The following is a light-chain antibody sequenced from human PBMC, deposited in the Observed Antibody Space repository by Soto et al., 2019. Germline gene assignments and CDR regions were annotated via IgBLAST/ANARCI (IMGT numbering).Light chain of an antibody. Sequence: QSARTQPPSASGSPVQSVTITCTGTSSDVGGYNYVSWYQQHPGKAPKLMIYEVTKRPSGVPDRFSGSKSGNTASLTVSGLQGEDEADYYCSSYAGSNNYVFGTGTKLTVL. CDR1: SSDVGGYNY. J-gene: IGLJ1*01. V-gene: IGLV2-8*01. CDR3: SSYAGSNNYV. CDR2: EVT.